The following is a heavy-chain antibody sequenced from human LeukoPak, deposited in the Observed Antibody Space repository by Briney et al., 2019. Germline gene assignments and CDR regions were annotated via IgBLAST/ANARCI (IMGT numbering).Heavy chain of an antibody. J-gene: IGHJ5*02. D-gene: IGHD2-15*01. Sequence: ASVKVSCKASGYTFTGYYMHWVRPAPGQGLAWMGWINPNSGGTNYAQKFQGRVTMTRDTSISTAYMELSRLRSDDTAVYYCAAEYCSGGSCYQVWFDPWGQGTLVTVSS. CDR1: GYTFTGYY. CDR2: INPNSGGT. CDR3: AAEYCSGGSCYQVWFDP. V-gene: IGHV1-2*02.